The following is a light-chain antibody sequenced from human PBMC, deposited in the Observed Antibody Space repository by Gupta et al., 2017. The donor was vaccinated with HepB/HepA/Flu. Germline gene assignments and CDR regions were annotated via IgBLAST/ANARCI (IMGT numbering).Light chain of an antibody. J-gene: IGKJ5*01. CDR3: MQTLQTPRT. CDR2: LGS. Sequence: DSVMSQSPLSLSVTPGELATISCRSSQSLLHSDGYNYLDWFVQKPGQSPQPLIYLGSNRASGVPDRFSGSGSGTDFTLKINRVEAEDVGIYYCMQTLQTPRTFGQGTRLEIK. V-gene: IGKV2-28*01. CDR1: QSLLHSDGYNY.